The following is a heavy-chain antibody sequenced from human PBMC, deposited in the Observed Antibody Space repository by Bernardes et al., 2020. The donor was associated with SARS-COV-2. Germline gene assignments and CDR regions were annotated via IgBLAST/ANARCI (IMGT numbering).Heavy chain of an antibody. CDR3: AEGGGAGALLGGEDGLDV. CDR1: GFTFTNYN. CDR2: ISSNSYYI. Sequence: GGSLRLSCEASGFTFTNYNMNWVRQAPGKGLEWVSSISSNSYYIYYVESVKGRFTISRDNAKNSLSLQMNNLRAEDTAVYYCAEGGGAGALLGGEDGLDVWGQGTTVTVSS. D-gene: IGHD3-16*01. V-gene: IGHV3-21*01. J-gene: IGHJ6*02.